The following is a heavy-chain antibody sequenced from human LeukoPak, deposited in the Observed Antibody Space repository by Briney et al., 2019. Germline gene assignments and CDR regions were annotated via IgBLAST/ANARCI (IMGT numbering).Heavy chain of an antibody. CDR3: ARDREGYSYGSGGDY. CDR2: INPNSGGT. CDR1: GYTFTGYY. D-gene: IGHD5-18*01. V-gene: IGHV1-2*03. J-gene: IGHJ4*02. Sequence: LGASVKVSCKASGYTFTGYYMHWVRQAPGQGLEWMGWINPNSGGTNYAQKFQGRVTITADKSTSTAYMELSSLRSEDTAVYYCARDREGYSYGSGGDYWGQGTLVTVSS.